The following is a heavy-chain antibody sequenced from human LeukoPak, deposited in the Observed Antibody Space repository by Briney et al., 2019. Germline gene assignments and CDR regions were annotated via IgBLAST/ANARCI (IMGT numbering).Heavy chain of an antibody. V-gene: IGHV3-30*04. CDR1: GFTFSSYA. D-gene: IGHD3-9*01. J-gene: IGHJ6*02. CDR2: ISYDGSNK. CDR3: ARDRGLTGHYDMDV. Sequence: PGRSLRLSCAASGFTFSSYAMHWVRQAPGKGLEWVAVISYDGSNKYYADPVKGRFTISRDNSKNTLYLQMNSLRAEDTAVYYCARDRGLTGHYDMDVWGQGTTVTVSS.